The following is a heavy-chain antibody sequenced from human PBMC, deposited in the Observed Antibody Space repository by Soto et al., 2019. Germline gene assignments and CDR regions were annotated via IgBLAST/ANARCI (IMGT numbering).Heavy chain of an antibody. V-gene: IGHV3-30*18. CDR2: ISYDGSNK. D-gene: IGHD2-15*01. CDR3: AKDVSVDYYYGMDV. CDR1: GFTFSSYG. Sequence: RRLSCAASGFTFSSYGMHWVRQAPGKGLEWVAVISYDGSNKYYADSVKGRFTISRDNSKNTLYLQMNSLRAEDTAVYYCAKDVSVDYYYGMDVWGQGTTVTVSS. J-gene: IGHJ6*02.